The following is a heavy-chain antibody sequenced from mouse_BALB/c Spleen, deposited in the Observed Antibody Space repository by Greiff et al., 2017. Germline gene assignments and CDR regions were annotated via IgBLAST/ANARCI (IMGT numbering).Heavy chain of an antibody. CDR2: FYPGSGSI. CDR3: ARHEPYDYDGAWFAY. J-gene: IGHJ3*01. V-gene: IGHV1-62-2*01. Sequence: VKLVESGAELVKPGASVKLSCKASGYTFTEYTIHWVKQRSGQGLEWIGWFYPGSGSIKYNEKFKDKATLTADKSSSTVYMELSRLTSEDSAVYFCARHEPYDYDGAWFAYWGQGTLVTVSA. D-gene: IGHD2-4*01. CDR1: GYTFTEYT.